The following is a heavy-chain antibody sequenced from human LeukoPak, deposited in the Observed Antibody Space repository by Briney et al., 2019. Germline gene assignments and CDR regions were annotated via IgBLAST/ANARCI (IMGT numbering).Heavy chain of an antibody. V-gene: IGHV4-39*07. J-gene: IGHJ4*02. D-gene: IGHD1-26*01. CDR2: IYYSGST. CDR1: GGSISSSSYY. Sequence: SETLSLTCTVSGGSISSSSYYWGWIRQPPGKGLEWIGSIYYSGSTYSNPSLRSRVTISVDTSKNQFSLKLSSVTAADTAVYYCATTTIRLGYWGQGTLDTVSS. CDR3: ATTTIRLGY.